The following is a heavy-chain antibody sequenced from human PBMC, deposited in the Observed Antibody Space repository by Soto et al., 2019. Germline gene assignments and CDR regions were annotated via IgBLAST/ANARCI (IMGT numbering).Heavy chain of an antibody. CDR1: GYTSTSYG. Sequence: QVQLVQSGAEVKKPGASVKVACKASGYTSTSYGISWVRQAPGQGLEWMGWISAYNGNTNYAQKLQGRVTMTTDTSRSTAYMELRCLGSDDTAVYYCARMVRGVPGWFDPWGQGTLVTVSS. CDR2: ISAYNGNT. CDR3: ARMVRGVPGWFDP. J-gene: IGHJ5*02. V-gene: IGHV1-18*01. D-gene: IGHD3-10*01.